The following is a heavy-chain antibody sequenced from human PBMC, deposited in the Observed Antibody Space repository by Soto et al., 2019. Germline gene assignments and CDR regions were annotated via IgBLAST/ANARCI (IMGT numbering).Heavy chain of an antibody. J-gene: IGHJ4*02. D-gene: IGHD3-22*01. CDR3: ARGEFDSSGCPDY. Sequence: ASVKVSCKASGYTFTGYYMHWVRQAPGQGLEWMGWINPNSGGTNYAQKFQGRATMTRDTSISTAYMELSRLRSDDTAVYYCARGEFDSSGCPDYWGQGTLVTVSS. CDR1: GYTFTGYY. V-gene: IGHV1-2*02. CDR2: INPNSGGT.